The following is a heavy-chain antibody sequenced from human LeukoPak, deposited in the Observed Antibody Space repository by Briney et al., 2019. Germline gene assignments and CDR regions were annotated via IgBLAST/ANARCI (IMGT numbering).Heavy chain of an antibody. V-gene: IGHV1-18*01. CDR1: GYTFTSYG. Sequence: ASVKVSCKASGYTFTSYGISWVRQAPGQGLEWMGWISAYNGNTNYAQKLQGRVTMTTDTSTSTAYMELRSLRSDDTAVYYCARDPGGEQQLVPVSGYYYGMDVWGQGTTVTVSS. CDR3: ARDPGGEQQLVPVSGYYYGMDV. J-gene: IGHJ6*02. D-gene: IGHD6-13*01. CDR2: ISAYNGNT.